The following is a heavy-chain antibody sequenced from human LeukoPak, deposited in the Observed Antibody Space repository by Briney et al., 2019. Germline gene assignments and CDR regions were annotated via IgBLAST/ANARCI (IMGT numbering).Heavy chain of an antibody. Sequence: SETLSLTCAVSGGSISSSSYYWGCIRQPPGKGLEWIGTIYYSGSTYYNPSLKSRVTISVDKSKNQFSLKLSSVTAADTAVYYCASEIAAAGQYYFDYWGQGTLVTVSS. CDR2: IYYSGST. V-gene: IGHV4-39*07. D-gene: IGHD6-13*01. J-gene: IGHJ4*02. CDR3: ASEIAAAGQYYFDY. CDR1: GGSISSSSYY.